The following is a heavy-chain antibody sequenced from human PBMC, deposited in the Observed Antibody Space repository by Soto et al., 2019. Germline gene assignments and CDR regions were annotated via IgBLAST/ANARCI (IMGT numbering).Heavy chain of an antibody. V-gene: IGHV4-34*01. D-gene: IGHD2-21*01. CDR1: GGSFSGYY. CDR2: INHSGST. J-gene: IGHJ6*02. CDR3: ARDRPFNSNSPHYYYYGMDV. Sequence: SLTCAVYGGSFSGYYWSWIRQPPGKGLEWIGEINHSGSTNYNPSLKSRVTISVDTSKNQFSLKLSSVTAADTAVYYCARDRPFNSNSPHYYYYGMDVWGQGTTVTVSS.